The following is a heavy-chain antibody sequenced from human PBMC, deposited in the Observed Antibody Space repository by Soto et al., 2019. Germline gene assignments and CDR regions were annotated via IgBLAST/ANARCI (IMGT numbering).Heavy chain of an antibody. V-gene: IGHV3-9*01. D-gene: IGHD3-10*01. CDR2: ISWNSGSI. CDR3: AKGGETYYYYMDV. J-gene: IGHJ6*03. CDR1: GFTFDDYA. Sequence: EVQLVESGGGLVQPGRSLRLSCAASGFTFDDYAMHWVRQAPGKGLEWFSGISWNSGSIGYADSVKGRFTISRDNAKNSLYLQMNSLRAEDTALYYCAKGGETYYYYMDVWGKGTTVTVSS.